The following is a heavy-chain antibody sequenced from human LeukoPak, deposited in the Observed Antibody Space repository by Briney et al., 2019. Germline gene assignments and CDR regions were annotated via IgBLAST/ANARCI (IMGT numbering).Heavy chain of an antibody. J-gene: IGHJ6*02. CDR1: AFTFSSYA. CDR2: ISYDGSNK. CDR3: ARALREYYYYYGMDV. D-gene: IGHD1-26*01. Sequence: GGSLRLSCAASAFTFSSYAMHWVRQAPGKGLEWVAVISYDGSNKYYADSVKGRFTISRDNSKNTLYLQMNSLRAEDTAVYYCARALREYYYYYGMDVWGQGTTVTVSS. V-gene: IGHV3-30*04.